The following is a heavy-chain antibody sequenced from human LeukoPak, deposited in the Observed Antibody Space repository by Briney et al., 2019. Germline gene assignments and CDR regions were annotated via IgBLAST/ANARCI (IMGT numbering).Heavy chain of an antibody. V-gene: IGHV3-30*03. CDR1: GFTFSTYG. CDR2: LSYDGSNK. J-gene: IGHJ4*02. CDR3: ARAPINYFDY. Sequence: PGGSLRLSCAASGFTFSTYGMHWVRQAPGKGPEWVAVLSYDGSNKYYGDSVKGRFTISRDNSKSTLFLQMNSLRPEDTAVYYCARAPINYFDYWGQGTLVTVSS. D-gene: IGHD5-24*01.